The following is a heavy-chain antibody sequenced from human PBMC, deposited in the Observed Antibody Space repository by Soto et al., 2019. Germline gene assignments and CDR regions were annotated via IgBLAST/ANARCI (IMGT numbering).Heavy chain of an antibody. J-gene: IGHJ6*02. D-gene: IGHD2-21*02. CDR1: SRSISGYY. V-gene: IGHV4-59*01. CDR2: MYNTGST. CDR3: ARDLWGYCGTDCYPLDV. Sequence: SATLSLTCTVSSRSISGYYWSCIRQPPGKGLEWIGYMYNTGSTVYNPSFKSRVTISVDTSKNQFSLKLNSVTAADTAVYYCARDLWGYCGTDCYPLDVWGQGTTVTVS.